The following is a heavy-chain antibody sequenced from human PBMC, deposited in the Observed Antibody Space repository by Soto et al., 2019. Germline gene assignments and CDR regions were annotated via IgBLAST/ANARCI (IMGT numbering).Heavy chain of an antibody. CDR2: IIPILGIA. CDR3: ALSLKASFPRYFDL. J-gene: IGHJ2*01. Sequence: QVQLVQSGAEVKKPGSSVKVSCKASGGTFSSYTISWVRQAPGQGLEWMGRIIPILGIANYAQKFQGRVTITADKSTSTAYMELSSLRSEDTAVYYCALSLKASFPRYFDLWGRGTLVTVSS. V-gene: IGHV1-69*02. D-gene: IGHD3-16*02. CDR1: GGTFSSYT.